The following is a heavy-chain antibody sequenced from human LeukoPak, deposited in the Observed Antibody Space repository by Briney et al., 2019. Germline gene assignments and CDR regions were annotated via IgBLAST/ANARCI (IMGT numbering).Heavy chain of an antibody. Sequence: GRSLRLSCAASGFTFSSYAMSWVRQAPGKGLEWVSAISGSGGSTYYADSVKGRFTISRDNSKNTLYLQMNSLRAEDTAVYYCAKDPSLKTSRSWPYYYYYGMDVWGQGTTVTVSS. D-gene: IGHD6-13*01. CDR1: GFTFSSYA. CDR2: ISGSGGST. V-gene: IGHV3-23*01. CDR3: AKDPSLKTSRSWPYYYYYGMDV. J-gene: IGHJ6*02.